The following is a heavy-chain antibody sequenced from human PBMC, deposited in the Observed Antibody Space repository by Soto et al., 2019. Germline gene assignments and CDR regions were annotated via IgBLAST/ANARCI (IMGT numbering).Heavy chain of an antibody. Sequence: EVQLVESGGGLVQPGGSLRLSCAASGFTFSSYWMHWVPQAPGKGLVWFSRINSDGSSTSYADSVKGRITISRDNAKNTLYLQMNSLRTEDTAVYYCGRLYYYFLSGKYPYMDFWGKGTTVTVSS. J-gene: IGHJ6*03. CDR1: GFTFSSYW. D-gene: IGHD3-3*01. CDR3: GRLYYYFLSGKYPYMDF. CDR2: INSDGSST. V-gene: IGHV3-74*01.